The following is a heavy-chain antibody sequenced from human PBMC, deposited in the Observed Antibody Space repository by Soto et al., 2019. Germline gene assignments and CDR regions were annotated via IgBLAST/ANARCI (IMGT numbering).Heavy chain of an antibody. CDR3: AKDWTSVQLERRGSQYFDY. Sequence: PGGSLRLSCAASGFTFSSYAMSWVRQAPGKGLEWVSAISGSGGSTYYADSVKGRFTISRDNSKNTLYLQMNSLRAEDTALYYCAKDWTSVQLERRGSQYFDYWGQGTLVTVSS. CDR2: ISGSGGST. D-gene: IGHD1-1*01. CDR1: GFTFSSYA. V-gene: IGHV3-23*01. J-gene: IGHJ4*02.